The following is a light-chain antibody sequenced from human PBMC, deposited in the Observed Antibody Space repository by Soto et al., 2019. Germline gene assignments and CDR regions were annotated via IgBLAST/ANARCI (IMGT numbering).Light chain of an antibody. V-gene: IGLV2-23*01. Sequence: QSALTQPASVSGSPGQSITISCTGTSSDVGSYNLVSWYQQHPGKAPKLMIYEGSKRPSGVSNRFSGSKSGNTASLTISGLQAEDEADYYCCSYAGSSTLWVFSGGTKLTVL. CDR1: SSDVGSYNL. J-gene: IGLJ3*02. CDR3: CSYAGSSTLWV. CDR2: EGS.